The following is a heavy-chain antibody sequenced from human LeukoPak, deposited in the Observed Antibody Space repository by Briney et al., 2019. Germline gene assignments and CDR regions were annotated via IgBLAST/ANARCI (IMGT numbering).Heavy chain of an antibody. D-gene: IGHD4-17*01. CDR2: ISYDGSNK. V-gene: IGHV3-30*18. CDR1: GFIFSSFG. Sequence: PARSLRLSCAASGFIFSSFGMHSVRQAPGKGLEWVAVISYDGSNKYYADSVKGRFTISRDNSKNTLYLQMNSLRVEDTAVYYCAKVDSSDYGDLRIPADYWGQGTLVIVSS. CDR3: AKVDSSDYGDLRIPADY. J-gene: IGHJ4*02.